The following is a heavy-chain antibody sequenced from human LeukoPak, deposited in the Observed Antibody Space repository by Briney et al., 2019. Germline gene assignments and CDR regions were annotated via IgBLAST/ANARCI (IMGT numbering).Heavy chain of an antibody. Sequence: PGGSLRLSCAASGFTFSTYWMTWVRQAPGKGLEWVANIKEDGTEEYYVDSVKGRFTISRDNAKISLSLQMKSLRPEDTAVYYCARGDRRFEYWGQGALVTVSS. V-gene: IGHV3-7*01. CDR2: IKEDGTEE. CDR3: ARGDRRFEY. CDR1: GFTFSTYW. D-gene: IGHD2-21*01. J-gene: IGHJ4*02.